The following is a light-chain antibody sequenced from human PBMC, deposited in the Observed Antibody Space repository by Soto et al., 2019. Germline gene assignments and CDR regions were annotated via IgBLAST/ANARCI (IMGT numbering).Light chain of an antibody. V-gene: IGLV1-40*01. Sequence: QSVLTQPPSVSGGPGQRVTISCTGSSSNIGAGYDVHWYQKLPGTAPKVLIYDNNNRPSGVPDRFSGSKSGTSASLAITGLQAEDEADYYCHSYDVSLSGPVFGGGTKLTVL. J-gene: IGLJ2*01. CDR3: HSYDVSLSGPV. CDR1: SSNIGAGYD. CDR2: DNN.